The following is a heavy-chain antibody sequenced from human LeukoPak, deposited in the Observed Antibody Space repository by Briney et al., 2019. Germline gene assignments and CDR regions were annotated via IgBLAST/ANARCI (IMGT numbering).Heavy chain of an antibody. Sequence: SQTLSLTCAISGDSFSSNSATWDWIRQSPSRGLEWLGRTYYRSKWYNDYAVSVKSRVTINPDTSKNQFSLQLNSVTPEDTAVYYCAREGSGGYLFDYWGQGSLVIVSS. CDR3: AREGSGGYLFDY. V-gene: IGHV6-1*01. D-gene: IGHD3-22*01. CDR2: TYYRSKWYN. J-gene: IGHJ4*02. CDR1: GDSFSSNSAT.